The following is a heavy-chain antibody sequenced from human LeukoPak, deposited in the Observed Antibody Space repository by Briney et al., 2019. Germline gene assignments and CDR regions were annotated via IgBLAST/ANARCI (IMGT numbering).Heavy chain of an antibody. CDR3: ARVDAISHTNWGFGGHSNNFDY. CDR2: INWNGGTP. CDR1: GFTFDDYA. D-gene: IGHD7-27*01. Sequence: PGGSLRLSCAASGFTFDDYAMSWVRQTPGKGLEWVSGINWNGGTPGYADSVKGRFTISRDNAKNSLYLQMNSLRAEDTALYYCARVDAISHTNWGFGGHSNNFDYWGQGTLVTVSS. V-gene: IGHV3-20*04. J-gene: IGHJ4*02.